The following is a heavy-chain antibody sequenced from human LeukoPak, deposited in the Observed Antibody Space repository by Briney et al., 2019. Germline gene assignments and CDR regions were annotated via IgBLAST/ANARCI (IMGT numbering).Heavy chain of an antibody. Sequence: PSETLSLTCTVSGGSLSSYYWSWIRQPPGKGLEWIGYIYYSGSTTYNPSLKSGVTISVDTPKNQFSLKLSSVTAADTAVYYCARTVKSGYGTAFAYWGHGTLVTVSS. J-gene: IGHJ4*01. D-gene: IGHD3-22*01. CDR1: GGSLSSYY. V-gene: IGHV4-59*01. CDR3: ARTVKSGYGTAFAY. CDR2: IYYSGST.